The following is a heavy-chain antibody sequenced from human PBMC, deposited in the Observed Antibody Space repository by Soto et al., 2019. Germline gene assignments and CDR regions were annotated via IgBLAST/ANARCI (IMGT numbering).Heavy chain of an antibody. Sequence: GGSLRLSCAASGFTFSSYAMSWVRQAPGKGLEWVSAISGSGGSTYYADSVKGRFTISRDNSKNTLYLQMNSLRAEDTAVYYCAKMEWRESLYYYYYYGMDVWGQGTTVTVSS. CDR3: AKMEWRESLYYYYYYGMDV. V-gene: IGHV3-23*01. D-gene: IGHD3-3*01. CDR2: ISGSGGST. J-gene: IGHJ6*02. CDR1: GFTFSSYA.